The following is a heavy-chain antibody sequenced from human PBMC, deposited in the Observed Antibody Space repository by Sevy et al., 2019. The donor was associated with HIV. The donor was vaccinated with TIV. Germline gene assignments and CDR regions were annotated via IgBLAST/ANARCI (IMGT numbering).Heavy chain of an antibody. D-gene: IGHD3-22*01. CDR1: GFTFSIYG. CDR3: ASLPNNYYDISGSSGDDAFDI. J-gene: IGHJ3*02. V-gene: IGHV3-33*01. CDR2: IWNDRSNK. Sequence: QLGGSLRLSCAAYGFTFSIYGMHWVRQAPGKGLEWVAVIWNDRSNKHYADSVKGRFTISRDNAKNTLYLQMNSLRVEETAVYYCASLPNNYYDISGSSGDDAFDIWGQGTRVTVSS.